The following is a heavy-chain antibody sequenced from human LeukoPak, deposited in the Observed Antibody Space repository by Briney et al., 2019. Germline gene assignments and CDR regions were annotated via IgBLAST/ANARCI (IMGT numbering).Heavy chain of an antibody. J-gene: IGHJ4*02. CDR2: IRSKAYGGTT. V-gene: IGHV3-49*04. CDR1: GFTFGDYA. CDR3: TSVDY. Sequence: GGSLRLSCTASGFTFGDYAMSWVRQAPGKGLEWVGFIRSKAYGGTTEYAASVRGRFTISRDDSKSIAYLQMNSLKTEDTAVYYCTSVDYWGQGTLVTVSS.